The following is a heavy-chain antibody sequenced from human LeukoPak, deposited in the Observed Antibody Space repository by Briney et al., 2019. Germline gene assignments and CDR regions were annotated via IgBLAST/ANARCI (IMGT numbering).Heavy chain of an antibody. CDR2: INYSGNT. D-gene: IGHD3-10*01. Sequence: SETLSLTCSVSGGSISSSSYYWGWIRQPPGKGLEWIGSINYSGNTYHKPSLKSRVTISLDTSKNHFSMRLSSVTAADTAVYYCAKDYGSGSGDAFDTWGQGTMVTVSS. J-gene: IGHJ3*02. CDR1: GGSISSSSYY. V-gene: IGHV4-39*07. CDR3: AKDYGSGSGDAFDT.